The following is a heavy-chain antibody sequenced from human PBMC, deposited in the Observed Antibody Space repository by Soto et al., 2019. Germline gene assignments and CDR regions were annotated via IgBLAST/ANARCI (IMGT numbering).Heavy chain of an antibody. V-gene: IGHV4-30-2*01. CDR1: GGSISSGGSF. J-gene: IGHJ4*02. Sequence: QLQLQESGSGLVKPSQTLSLTCAVSGGSISSGGSFWSWIRQPPGKGLEWMGYIYHSGSTYYNPSLKSRVTISVDRSKNQFSLKLSSVTAADTAVYYCAGGIAARPLGYWGQGTLVTVSS. CDR2: IYHSGST. CDR3: AGGIAARPLGY. D-gene: IGHD6-6*01.